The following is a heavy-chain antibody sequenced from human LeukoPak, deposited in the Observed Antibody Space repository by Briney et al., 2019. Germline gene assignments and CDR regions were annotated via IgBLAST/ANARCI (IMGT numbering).Heavy chain of an antibody. Sequence: PGGSLRLSCAASGFTFSSYSMNWVRQAPGKGLEWVSSISSSSSYIYYADSVKGRFTISRDNAKNSLYLQMNSLRAEDTAVYYCARMYSSSWFYFDYWGQGTLVTVSS. V-gene: IGHV3-21*01. D-gene: IGHD6-13*01. J-gene: IGHJ4*02. CDR2: ISSSSSYI. CDR1: GFTFSSYS. CDR3: ARMYSSSWFYFDY.